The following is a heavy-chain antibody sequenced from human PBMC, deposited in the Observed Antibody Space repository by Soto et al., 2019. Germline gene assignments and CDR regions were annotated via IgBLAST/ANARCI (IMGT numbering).Heavy chain of an antibody. CDR1: GYTFTSYD. D-gene: IGHD6-6*01. CDR2: MNPNSGNT. Sequence: GASVKVSCKTSGYTFTSYDVNWVRQATGQGLEWMGWMNPNSGNTGYAQKFQGRVTMTRNTSIGTAHMELSSLRSEDTAVYYCARTYSSSSSYFYYYIDVWGKGTTVTVSS. J-gene: IGHJ6*03. V-gene: IGHV1-8*01. CDR3: ARTYSSSSSYFYYYIDV.